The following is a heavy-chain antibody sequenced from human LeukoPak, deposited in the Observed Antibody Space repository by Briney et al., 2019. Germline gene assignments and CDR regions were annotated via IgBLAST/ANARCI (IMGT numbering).Heavy chain of an antibody. Sequence: ASVKVSCKASGYTFTSYGISWVRQAPGQGLKWMGWISAYNGNTNYAQQLQGRVTMTTVTSTSTAYMELRSLRSDDTAVYYCARDRFYRYCSGGSCHAQFDPWGQGTLVTVSS. D-gene: IGHD2-15*01. V-gene: IGHV1-18*01. CDR1: GYTFTSYG. CDR2: ISAYNGNT. J-gene: IGHJ5*02. CDR3: ARDRFYRYCSGGSCHAQFDP.